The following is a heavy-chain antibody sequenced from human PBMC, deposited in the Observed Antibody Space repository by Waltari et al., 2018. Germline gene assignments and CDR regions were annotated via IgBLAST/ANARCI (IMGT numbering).Heavy chain of an antibody. D-gene: IGHD6-6*01. CDR1: GFPFSTYT. CDR3: AKDEGARLAPTFGMDA. V-gene: IGHV3-23*01. J-gene: IGHJ6*02. Sequence: EMQLLESGGALVQPGESLRLSCAASGFPFSTYTMNWVRQAPGKGLECVAVMTASGLMHYGDSGKGRFIISRDNSKNTLYLEMYRLRVEDTARYYCAKDEGARLAPTFGMDAWGQGTTVIVS. CDR2: MTASGLM.